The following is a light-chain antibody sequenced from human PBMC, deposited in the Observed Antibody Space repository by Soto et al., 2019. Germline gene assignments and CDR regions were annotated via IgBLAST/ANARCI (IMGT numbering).Light chain of an antibody. V-gene: IGKV3-20*01. CDR3: QQYGRSLRT. J-gene: IGKJ1*01. Sequence: EIVLTQSPATLSSFPGDRVTLSCRASQYINTRLAWYQHRPGQAPRLLIYQTSIRAAGIPDRFTGSGSGTDFTLTISRLEPEDFAVYYCQQYGRSLRTFGQGTKVDI. CDR2: QTS. CDR1: QYINTR.